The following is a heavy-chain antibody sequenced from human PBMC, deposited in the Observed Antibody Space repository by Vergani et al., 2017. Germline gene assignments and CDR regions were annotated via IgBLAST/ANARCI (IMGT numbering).Heavy chain of an antibody. CDR2: ISYDGSNK. CDR3: ARGASGDYVSSFDY. Sequence: QVQLVESGGGVVQPGRSLRLSCAASGFTFSSYAMHWVRQAPGKELEWVAVISYDGSNKYYADSVKGRFTISRDNSKNTLYLQMNSLRAEDTAVYYCARGASGDYVSSFDYWGQGTLVTVSS. CDR1: GFTFSSYA. V-gene: IGHV3-30-3*01. J-gene: IGHJ4*02. D-gene: IGHD4-17*01.